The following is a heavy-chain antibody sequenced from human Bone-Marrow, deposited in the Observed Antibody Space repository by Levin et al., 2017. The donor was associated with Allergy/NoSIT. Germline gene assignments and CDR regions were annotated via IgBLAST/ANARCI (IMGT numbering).Heavy chain of an antibody. CDR3: ARALRVQLWLPVDY. CDR2: ISSSGSTI. Sequence: GGSLRLSCAASGFTFSDYYMSWIRQAPGKGLEWVSYISSSGSTIYYADSVKGRFTISRDNAKNSLYLQMNSLRAEDTAVYYCARALRVQLWLPVDYWGQGTLVTVSS. CDR1: GFTFSDYY. D-gene: IGHD5-18*01. J-gene: IGHJ4*02. V-gene: IGHV3-11*01.